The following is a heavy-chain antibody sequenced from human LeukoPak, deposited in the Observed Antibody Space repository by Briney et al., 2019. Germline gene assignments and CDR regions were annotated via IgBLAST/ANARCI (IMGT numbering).Heavy chain of an antibody. CDR2: IIPLFGTT. D-gene: IGHD6-19*01. V-gene: IGHV1-69*13. Sequence: SVTVSFTSSAYTFTFYYMHWVRHPPGQGLEWMGWIIPLFGTTNYSQNLQDRVTITADESTSTAYMELSSMRPEDTAVYYCAKGGKTVALSCFESWGEGDLVTVSS. CDR3: AKGGKTVALSCFES. J-gene: IGHJ4*02. CDR1: AYTFTFYY.